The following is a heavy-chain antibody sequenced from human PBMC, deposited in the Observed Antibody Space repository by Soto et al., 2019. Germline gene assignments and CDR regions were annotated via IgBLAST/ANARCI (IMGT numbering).Heavy chain of an antibody. CDR1: GGSISSSSYY. CDR2: IYYSGST. D-gene: IGHD2-8*01. V-gene: IGHV4-39*01. J-gene: IGHJ4*02. Sequence: SETLSLTCTVSGGSISSSSYYWDWIRQPPGKGPEWIGSIYYSGSTYYNPSLKSRVTISVDTSKNQFSLKLSSVTAADTVVYYCASGTNGAFFVYWGKGTRFTVPS. CDR3: ASGTNGAFFVY.